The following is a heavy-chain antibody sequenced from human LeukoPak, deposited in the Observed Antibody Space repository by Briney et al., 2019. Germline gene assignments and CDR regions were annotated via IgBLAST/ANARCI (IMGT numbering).Heavy chain of an antibody. CDR2: ISHSGST. D-gene: IGHD4-23*01. CDR3: ARRSTYGGSPIYYYYYYMDV. CDR1: GGSFSGYY. J-gene: IGHJ6*03. V-gene: IGHV4-34*01. Sequence: PSETLSLTCAVYGGSFSGYYWSWIRQPPGKGLEWIGEISHSGSTNYNPSLKSRVTISVDTSKNQFSLKLSSVTAADTAVYYCARRSTYGGSPIYYYYYYMDVWGKGTTVTVSS.